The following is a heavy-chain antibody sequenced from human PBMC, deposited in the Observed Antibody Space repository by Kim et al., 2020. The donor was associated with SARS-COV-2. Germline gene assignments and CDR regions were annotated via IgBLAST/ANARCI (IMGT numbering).Heavy chain of an antibody. Sequence: SVKVSCKASGGTFSSYALSWVRQAPGQGLEWMGGIIPMFGTANYAQKFQGRVTITADESTTTVSMELSSLTSEDTAVYYCARGNVVVTMYASFDQWGQG. CDR2: IIPMFGTA. CDR1: GGTFSSYA. D-gene: IGHD2-15*01. CDR3: ARGNVVVTMYASFDQ. V-gene: IGHV1-69*13. J-gene: IGHJ4*02.